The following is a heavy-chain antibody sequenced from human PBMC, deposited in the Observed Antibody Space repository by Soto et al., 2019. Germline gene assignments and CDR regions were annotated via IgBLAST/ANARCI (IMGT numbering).Heavy chain of an antibody. CDR3: ARDGYLWCGELGL. V-gene: IGHV3-30-3*01. Sequence: QVQLVESGGGVVQPGRSLRLSCAASGFTFSSYAMHWVRQAPGTGLEWVAVISYDGSNKYYADSVKGRFTISRDNSKNTLYLQMNSLRAEYTAVYYWARDGYLWCGELGLWGQGTLVTVSS. J-gene: IGHJ4*02. CDR1: GFTFSSYA. D-gene: IGHD3-10*01. CDR2: ISYDGSNK.